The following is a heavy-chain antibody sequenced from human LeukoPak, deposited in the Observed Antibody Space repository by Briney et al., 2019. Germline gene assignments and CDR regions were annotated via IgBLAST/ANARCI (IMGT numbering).Heavy chain of an antibody. Sequence: ASVKVSCKASGYTFTSYGISWVRQAPGQGLEWMGWISAYNGNTNYAQKLQGRVTMTTDTSTSTAYMELRSLRSDDTAVYYCAREPYYDSSGYTDYWGQGTLVTVSS. V-gene: IGHV1-18*01. D-gene: IGHD3-22*01. J-gene: IGHJ4*02. CDR2: ISAYNGNT. CDR3: AREPYYDSSGYTDY. CDR1: GYTFTSYG.